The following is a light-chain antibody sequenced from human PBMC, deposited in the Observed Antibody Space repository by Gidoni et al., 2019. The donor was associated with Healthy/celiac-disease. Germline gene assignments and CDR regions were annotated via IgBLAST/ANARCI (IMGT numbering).Light chain of an antibody. CDR1: QSVSSY. V-gene: IGKV3-11*01. J-gene: IGKJ4*01. CDR3: QQRSNWPS. CDR2: DAS. Sequence: EIVLTQSPATLSLSPGERATLSRRDSQSVSSYLAWYQQKPGQAPRLLIYDASNRATGIPARFSGSGSGTDFTLTISSLEPEDFAVYYCQQRSNWPSFGGGTKVEIK.